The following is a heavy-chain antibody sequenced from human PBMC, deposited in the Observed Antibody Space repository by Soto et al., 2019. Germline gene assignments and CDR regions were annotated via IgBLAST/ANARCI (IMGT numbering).Heavy chain of an antibody. CDR1: GGSFSGYY. J-gene: IGHJ6*02. CDR2: INHSGST. V-gene: IGHV4-34*01. CDR3: ATLASYDFWSGYYLDQYGMDV. Sequence: SETLSLTCAVYGGSFSGYYWSWIRQPPGKGLEWIGEINHSGSTNYNPSLRSRVTISVDTSKNQYSLKLSSVTAADTAVYYCATLASYDFWSGYYLDQYGMDVWGQGTTVTVSS. D-gene: IGHD3-3*01.